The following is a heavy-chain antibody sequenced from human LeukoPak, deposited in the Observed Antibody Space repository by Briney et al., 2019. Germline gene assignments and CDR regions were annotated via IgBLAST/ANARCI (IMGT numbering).Heavy chain of an antibody. CDR2: IYYSGST. J-gene: IGHJ3*02. D-gene: IGHD1-26*01. CDR1: GGSISSYY. CDR3: ARGHSGSYSEWAFDI. Sequence: SETLSLTCTVSGGSISSYYWSWIRQPPGKGLEWIGYIYYSGSTNYNPSLKSRVTISVDTSKNQFSLKLSSVTAADTAVYYCARGHSGSYSEWAFDIWGQGTMVTVSS. V-gene: IGHV4-59*01.